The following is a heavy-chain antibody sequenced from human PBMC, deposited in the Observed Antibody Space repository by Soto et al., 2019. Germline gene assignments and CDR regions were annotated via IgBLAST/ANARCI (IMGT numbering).Heavy chain of an antibody. D-gene: IGHD6-13*01. Sequence: GSLRLSCTASGFTFNNHDMSWVRQAPGKGLEWVSSITGSSDRTYYADSVKGRFTISRDNSKNTLYLQMNSLRAEDTAVYYCAKVPDTKRLVRYNYFDYWGQGTLVTVSS. CDR1: GFTFNNHD. J-gene: IGHJ4*02. V-gene: IGHV3-23*01. CDR2: ITGSSDRT. CDR3: AKVPDTKRLVRYNYFDY.